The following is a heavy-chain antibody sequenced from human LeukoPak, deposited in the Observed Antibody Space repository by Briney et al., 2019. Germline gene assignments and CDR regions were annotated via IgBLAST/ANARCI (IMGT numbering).Heavy chain of an antibody. Sequence: GGSLRLSCAASGFTFSSYAMSWVRQAPGKGLEWVSVISGSGVGTYYADSVKGRFTISRDNSKNTLYLQMNSLRAEDTAVYYCAKGGNIRILDYYYYMDVWGKGTTVTVSS. CDR1: GFTFSSYA. J-gene: IGHJ6*03. CDR3: AKGGNIRILDYYYYMDV. V-gene: IGHV3-23*01. CDR2: ISGSGVGT. D-gene: IGHD2/OR15-2a*01.